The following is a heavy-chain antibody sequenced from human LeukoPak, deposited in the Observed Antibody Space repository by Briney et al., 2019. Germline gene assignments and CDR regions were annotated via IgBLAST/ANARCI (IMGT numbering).Heavy chain of an antibody. J-gene: IGHJ4*02. CDR2: IYSGGST. CDR1: GFTVSSTY. CDR3: ARAPGGFHGDYSPIAY. D-gene: IGHD4-17*01. Sequence: PGGSLRLSCAASGFTVSSTYMSWVRQAPGKGLEWVSVIYSGGSTYYADSVKGRFTISRDNSQNTLYLQMNSLRANETAIYYCARAPGGFHGDYSPIAYWGQGTLVAVSS. V-gene: IGHV3-53*05.